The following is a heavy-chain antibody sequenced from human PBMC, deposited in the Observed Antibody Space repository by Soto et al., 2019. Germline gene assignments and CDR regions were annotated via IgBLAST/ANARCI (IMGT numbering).Heavy chain of an antibody. J-gene: IGHJ3*01. CDR2: IYSAGRT. V-gene: IGHV3-53*02. CDR1: GFTVNSNH. CDR3: VSDYLGSRWPRIGFDV. D-gene: IGHD6-13*01. Sequence: EVQLEETGGGLVQPGGSLRLSCAASGFTVNSNHMSWVRQAPGKGLEWVSLIYSAGRTHYADSVKGRFTVSRDNSENRLFLQMNNLEVGDTAVYYCVSDYLGSRWPRIGFDVWGLGTMVTVSS.